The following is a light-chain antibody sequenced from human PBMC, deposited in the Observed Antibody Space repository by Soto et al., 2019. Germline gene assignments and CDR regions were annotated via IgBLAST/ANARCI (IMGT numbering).Light chain of an antibody. V-gene: IGLV2-8*01. CDR1: SSDVGGYDY. CDR2: EVT. CDR3: SSYAGGKNFYV. Sequence: QSALTQPPSASGSPGQTVTISCTGTSSDVGGYDYVSWYQQHPGEAPKLIIYEVTKRPSGVPDRFSGSKSGNTASLTVSGLQVEDEADYHCSSYAGGKNFYVFGTGTKLTVL. J-gene: IGLJ1*01.